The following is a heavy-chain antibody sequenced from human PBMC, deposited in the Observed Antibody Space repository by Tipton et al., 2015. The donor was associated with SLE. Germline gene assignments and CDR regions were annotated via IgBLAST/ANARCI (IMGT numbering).Heavy chain of an antibody. CDR2: IIPMLGII. J-gene: IGHJ6*03. Sequence: QSGPEVKKSGSSVKVSCKASGGTFSSYGISWVRQAPGQGLEWMGRIIPMLGIIDYAQKFQGRVTITADTSTSTAYMEMSSLRSEDTAVYYCARGKGGITYFYNYMDVWGKGTTVTVSS. V-gene: IGHV1-69*04. D-gene: IGHD2-15*01. CDR3: ARGKGGITYFYNYMDV. CDR1: GGTFSSYG.